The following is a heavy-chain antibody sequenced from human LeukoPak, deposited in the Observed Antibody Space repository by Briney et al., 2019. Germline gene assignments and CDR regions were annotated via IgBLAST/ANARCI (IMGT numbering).Heavy chain of an antibody. D-gene: IGHD6-19*01. CDR3: ARAGAVAGIVYFDY. CDR2: INPNSGGT. V-gene: IGHV1-2*02. Sequence: ASVKVSCKASGGTFSSYAISWVRQAPGQGLEWMGWINPNSGGTNYAQKFQGRVTMTRDTSISTAYMELSRLRSDDTAVYYCARAGAVAGIVYFDYWGQGTLVTVSS. J-gene: IGHJ4*02. CDR1: GGTFSSYA.